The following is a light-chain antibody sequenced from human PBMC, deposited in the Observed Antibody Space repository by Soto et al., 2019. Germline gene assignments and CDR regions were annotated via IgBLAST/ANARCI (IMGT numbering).Light chain of an antibody. J-gene: IGLJ3*02. Sequence: QTVVTQDPSFSVSPGGTVTLTCGLSSGSVSTSHFPNWYQQTPGQPPRTLIYGTKTRSSGVADRFSGSILGIRAALTITGGQADDESDYYCVLYVGSGIGVFGGGTKLTVL. CDR3: VLYVGSGIGV. CDR1: SGSVSTSHF. CDR2: GTK. V-gene: IGLV8-61*01.